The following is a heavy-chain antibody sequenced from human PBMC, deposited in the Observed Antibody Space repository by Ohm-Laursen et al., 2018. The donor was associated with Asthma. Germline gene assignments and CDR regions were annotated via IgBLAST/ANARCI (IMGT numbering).Heavy chain of an antibody. J-gene: IGHJ4*02. V-gene: IGHV4-59*01. D-gene: IGHD3-22*01. CDR2: MYYSGST. Sequence: SETLSLTCTVSGGSISSYYCSWIRQPPGKGLEWIGYMYYSGSTNYNPSLKSRVTISVDTSKNQFSLKLSSVTAADTAVYYCAREIVDSSGYYFYFDYWGQGTLVTVSS. CDR3: AREIVDSSGYYFYFDY. CDR1: GGSISSYY.